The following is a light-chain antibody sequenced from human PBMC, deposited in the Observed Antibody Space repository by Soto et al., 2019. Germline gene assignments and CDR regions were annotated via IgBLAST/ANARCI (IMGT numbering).Light chain of an antibody. CDR1: QSVSNNY. Sequence: EIVLTQSPGTLSLSPGERANLSCRASQSVSNNYLAWYQQKPGQAPRLLIYGASSRATGIPDRFSGSGSGTDFALTISRLEPEDFAVYHCQQYGGSPWTFGQGTKVEIK. V-gene: IGKV3-20*01. CDR2: GAS. CDR3: QQYGGSPWT. J-gene: IGKJ1*01.